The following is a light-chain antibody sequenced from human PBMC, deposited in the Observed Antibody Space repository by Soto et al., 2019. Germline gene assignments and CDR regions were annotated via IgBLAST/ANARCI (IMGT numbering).Light chain of an antibody. V-gene: IGLV2-14*01. Sequence: QSALTQPASVSRSPGQSITISCTGTSSDVGAYNRVSWYQQRSGKAPKLMVYEVTNRPSGVSNRFSGSKSGNTASLTISGLQAEDEADYYCLSYTTSSSYVFGTGTKLTV. J-gene: IGLJ1*01. CDR2: EVT. CDR3: LSYTTSSSYV. CDR1: SSDVGAYNR.